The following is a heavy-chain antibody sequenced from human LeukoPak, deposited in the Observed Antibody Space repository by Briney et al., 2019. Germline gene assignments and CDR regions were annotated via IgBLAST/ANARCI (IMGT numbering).Heavy chain of an antibody. D-gene: IGHD3-22*01. CDR1: GGSISSYY. Sequence: SETLSLTCTVSGGSISSYYWSWIRQPPGKGLEWIGYIYYSGSTNYNPSLKSRVTISVDTSKNQFSLKLSSVTAADTAVYYCARHTPDAYYYDSSGEDRTFYYYGMDVWGQGTTVTVSS. CDR3: ARHTPDAYYYDSSGEDRTFYYYGMDV. J-gene: IGHJ6*02. CDR2: IYYSGST. V-gene: IGHV4-59*08.